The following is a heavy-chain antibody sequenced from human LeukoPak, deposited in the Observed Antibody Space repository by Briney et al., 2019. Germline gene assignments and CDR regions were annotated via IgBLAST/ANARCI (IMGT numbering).Heavy chain of an antibody. CDR1: GFIFSNYW. CDR2: ISSSGSTI. Sequence: PGGSLRLSCAVSGFIFSNYWMTWVRQAPGKGLEWVSYISSSGSTIYYADSVKGRFTISRDNAKNSLYLQMDSLRAEDTAVYYCASARTLWFGELSGWWGQGTLVTVSS. J-gene: IGHJ4*02. D-gene: IGHD3-10*01. CDR3: ASARTLWFGELSGW. V-gene: IGHV3-48*04.